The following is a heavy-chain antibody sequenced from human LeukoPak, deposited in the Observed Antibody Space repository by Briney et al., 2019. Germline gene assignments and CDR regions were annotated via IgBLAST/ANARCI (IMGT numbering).Heavy chain of an antibody. CDR1: GFIFSNHE. J-gene: IGHJ5*02. V-gene: IGHV3-48*03. D-gene: IGHD6-13*01. CDR2: ISSTGRTI. CDR3: ARTLIAAVGASKHWLDP. Sequence: GGSLRLSCAAFGFIFSNHEMNWVRQAPGKGLQWVSYISSTGRTIYYADSVKGRFTISRDNAKNSLYLQMNSLRAEDTAVYYCARTLIAAVGASKHWLDPWGQGTLVTVSS.